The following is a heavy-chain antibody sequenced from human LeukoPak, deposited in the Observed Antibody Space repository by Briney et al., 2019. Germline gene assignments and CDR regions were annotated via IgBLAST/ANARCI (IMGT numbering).Heavy chain of an antibody. CDR2: IYYSGTT. Sequence: PSETLSLTCSVSGGSISSSDHFWGWIRQPPGKGLEWIGSIYYSGTTYYNPSLKSRVTISVDMSKNQFSLKLSSVTAVDTAVYYCARHSDRTAYTAKGFDYWGQGTLVTVSS. V-gene: IGHV4-39*01. J-gene: IGHJ4*02. CDR3: ARHSDRTAYTAKGFDY. D-gene: IGHD2-21*02. CDR1: GGSISSSDHF.